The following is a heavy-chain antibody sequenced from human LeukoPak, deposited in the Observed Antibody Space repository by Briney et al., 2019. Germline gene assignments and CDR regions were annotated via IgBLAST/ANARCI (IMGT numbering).Heavy chain of an antibody. J-gene: IGHJ4*02. CDR2: IYKAGNT. D-gene: IGHD6-19*01. V-gene: IGHV4-39*01. CDR1: GGSISSTTYY. CDR3: ARMGYSSGWYMGALDY. Sequence: SETLSLTCTVSGGSISSTTYYWAWIRQPPGKGLEWIGSIYKAGNTNYSPSLRSRVFISVDTSNNQFSLSLSSVTAADTAVYYCARMGYSSGWYMGALDYWGQGTLVTVSS.